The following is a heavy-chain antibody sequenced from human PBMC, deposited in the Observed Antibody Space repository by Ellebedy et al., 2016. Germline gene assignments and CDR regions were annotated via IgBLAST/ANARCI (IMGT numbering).Heavy chain of an antibody. D-gene: IGHD4-17*01. CDR2: ISGSGDNA. CDR3: AKDAIMTTVMNYRYFGMDV. V-gene: IGHV3-23*01. CDR1: DIPFSSYA. Sequence: GESLKISCAASDIPFSSYAMNWVRHVPGKGLEWVSSISGSGDNANYADSVKGRFTISRDNFKKTLYLQMNGLRAEDAAVYYCAKDAIMTTVMNYRYFGMDVWGQGTTVTVSS. J-gene: IGHJ6*02.